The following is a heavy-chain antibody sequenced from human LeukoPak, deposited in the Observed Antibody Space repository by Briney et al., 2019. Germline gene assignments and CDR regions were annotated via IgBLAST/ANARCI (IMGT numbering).Heavy chain of an antibody. D-gene: IGHD3-16*01. V-gene: IGHV1-69*05. CDR2: IIPIFGTA. CDR3: TGGVMGFDY. J-gene: IGHJ4*02. CDR1: GGTFSSYA. Sequence: GSSVKVSCKASGGTFSSYAISWVRQAPGQGLEWMGRIIPIFGTANYAQKFQGRVTITTDESTSTAYMELSSLRSEDTAAYYCTGGVMGFDYWGQGTLVTVSS.